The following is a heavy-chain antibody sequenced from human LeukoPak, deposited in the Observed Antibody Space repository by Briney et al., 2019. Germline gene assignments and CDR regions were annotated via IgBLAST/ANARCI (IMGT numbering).Heavy chain of an antibody. CDR1: GFTFSSYW. V-gene: IGHV3-74*01. CDR3: ARGDPTDFWSGYYSVDV. Sequence: GGSLRLSCAASGFTFSSYWMHWVRQAPGKGLVWVSRINSDGRSTSYADSVKGRFTISRDNAKNTLYLQMNSLRAEDTAVYYCARGDPTDFWSGYYSVDVWGKGTTVTVSS. D-gene: IGHD3-3*01. CDR2: INSDGRST. J-gene: IGHJ6*04.